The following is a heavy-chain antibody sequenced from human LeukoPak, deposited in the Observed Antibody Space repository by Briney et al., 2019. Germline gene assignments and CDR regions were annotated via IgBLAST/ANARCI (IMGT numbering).Heavy chain of an antibody. Sequence: GGSLRLSCAASGFTFSSYWMHWVRQAPGKGLVWVSRINSDGSSTSYADSVKGRFTISRDNSKNTLYLQMNSLRAEDTAVYYCAATFVPAAISYYGSGSYFYFWGQGTLVTVSS. D-gene: IGHD3-10*01. J-gene: IGHJ4*02. CDR1: GFTFSSYW. CDR3: AATFVPAAISYYGSGSYFYF. CDR2: INSDGSST. V-gene: IGHV3-74*01.